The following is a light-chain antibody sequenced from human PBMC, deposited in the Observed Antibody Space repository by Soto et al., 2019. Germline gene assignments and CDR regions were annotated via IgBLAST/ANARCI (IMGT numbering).Light chain of an antibody. CDR1: SSDVGGFNS. CDR2: DVF. J-gene: IGLJ1*01. CDR3: SSYTSTMTNV. Sequence: QSVLTQPASVSGSPGQSITIPCTGTSSDVGGFNSVSWYQLRPGTAPKLILYDVFDRPSGVSYRFSGSKSGNTASLTISGLQAADEADYFCSSYTSTMTNVFGSGTKVTVL. V-gene: IGLV2-14*03.